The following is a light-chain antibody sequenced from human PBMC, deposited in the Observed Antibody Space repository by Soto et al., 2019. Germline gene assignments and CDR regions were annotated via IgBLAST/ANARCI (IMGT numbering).Light chain of an antibody. J-gene: IGKJ4*01. CDR2: GAS. Sequence: EIVMTQSPATLSVSPGERATLSCRASQSISNNLAWYQQKPGQAPTLLIYGASTRATDIPARFSGSGSGTECTLTIRSLQSEDFAVYYCQQYNTWPPLTFGGGTKVEI. CDR3: QQYNTWPPLT. V-gene: IGKV3-15*01. CDR1: QSISNN.